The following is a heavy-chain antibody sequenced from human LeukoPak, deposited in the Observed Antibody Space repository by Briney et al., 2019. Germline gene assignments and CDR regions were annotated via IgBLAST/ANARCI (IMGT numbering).Heavy chain of an antibody. V-gene: IGHV4-59*01. J-gene: IGHJ4*02. D-gene: IGHD4/OR15-4a*01. Sequence: SETLSLTCTVSDESISTYYWNWIRQSPGKGLEGIGYIHNNGRTNHNPSLKSRVTMSVDTSKNQFSLMLTSVTAADTAVYYCARKHIYGAYFDYWGQGTLVTVSS. CDR2: IHNNGRT. CDR3: ARKHIYGAYFDY. CDR1: DESISTYY.